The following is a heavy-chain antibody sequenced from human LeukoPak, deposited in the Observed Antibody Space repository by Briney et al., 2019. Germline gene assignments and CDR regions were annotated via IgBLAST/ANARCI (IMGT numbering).Heavy chain of an antibody. CDR3: ARGRGGRSSGWIGRRPPRPDEYFQH. CDR1: GFTFSTYA. J-gene: IGHJ1*01. V-gene: IGHV3-23*01. D-gene: IGHD6-19*01. CDR2: ISGSGGSA. Sequence: PGGSLRLSCAASGFTFSTYAMSWVRQAPGKGLEWVSAISGSGGSAYYADSVKGRFTISRDSSKNTVSLQMHSLRAEDTAIYYCARGRGGRSSGWIGRRPPRPDEYFQHWGQGTLVTVSS.